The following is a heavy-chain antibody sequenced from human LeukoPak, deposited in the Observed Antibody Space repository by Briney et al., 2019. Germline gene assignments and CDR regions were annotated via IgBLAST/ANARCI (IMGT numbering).Heavy chain of an antibody. V-gene: IGHV4-59*05. D-gene: IGHD6-19*01. CDR3: ARLYSSGGFDP. J-gene: IGHJ5*02. Sequence: SETLSLTCTVSGGSISSYYWSWVRQPPGKGLEWIGSIYYSGSTYNNTSLKSRVTISVDTSKNQFSLKLSSVTAADTAVYYCARLYSSGGFDPWGQGTLVTVSS. CDR2: IYYSGST. CDR1: GGSISSYY.